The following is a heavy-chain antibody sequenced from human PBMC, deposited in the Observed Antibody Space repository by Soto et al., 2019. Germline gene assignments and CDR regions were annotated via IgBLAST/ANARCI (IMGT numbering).Heavy chain of an antibody. J-gene: IGHJ4*02. D-gene: IGHD3-10*01. CDR1: GFTFSSYA. Sequence: GGSLRLSCAASGFTFSSYAMSWVRQAPGKELEWVSAISGSGGSTYYADSVKGRFTISRDNSKNTLYLQMNSLRAEDTAVYYCAKPLVRGVIVSFDYWGQGTLVTVSS. CDR3: AKPLVRGVIVSFDY. CDR2: ISGSGGST. V-gene: IGHV3-23*01.